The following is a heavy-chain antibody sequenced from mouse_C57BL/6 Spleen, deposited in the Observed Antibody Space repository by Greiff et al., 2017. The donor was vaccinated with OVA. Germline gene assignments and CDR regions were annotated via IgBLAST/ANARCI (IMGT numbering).Heavy chain of an antibody. CDR1: GYTFPDYE. CDR2: IDPETGGT. Sequence: VKLQESGAELVRPGASVTLSCKASGYTFPDYEMHWVKQTPVHGLEWIGAIDPETGGTAYNQKFKGKAILTADNSSSTAYMELRSLTSEDSAVYYCTRNSNYDYAMDYWGQGTSVTVSS. D-gene: IGHD2-5*01. CDR3: TRNSNYDYAMDY. V-gene: IGHV1-15*01. J-gene: IGHJ4*01.